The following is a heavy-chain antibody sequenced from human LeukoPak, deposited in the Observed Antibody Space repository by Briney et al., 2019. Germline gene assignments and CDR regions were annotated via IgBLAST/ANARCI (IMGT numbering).Heavy chain of an antibody. Sequence: KSSETLSLTCTVSGGSISSLYWSWIRQPPGKGLEWIGHIYYTGSTNYNPSLKSRVTISVDTSKKHFSLKLSSVTAADTAVYYCARTNPGYSSSWYFDSWGQRTLVTVSS. CDR1: GGSISSLY. J-gene: IGHJ4*02. CDR3: ARTNPGYSSSWYFDS. CDR2: IYYTGST. D-gene: IGHD6-13*01. V-gene: IGHV4-59*11.